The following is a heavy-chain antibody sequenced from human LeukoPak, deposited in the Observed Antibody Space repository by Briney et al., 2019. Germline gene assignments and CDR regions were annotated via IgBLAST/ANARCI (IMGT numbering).Heavy chain of an antibody. Sequence: ASVKVSCNVSGYTFTDYSIHWLQQAPGKGLEWLGLVNPEDGETIYSEKFQGRITMTADTSTDTAFMELSSLRSEDTAIYYCAAAPPGFGELNGGDYWGQGTLVTVSS. J-gene: IGHJ4*02. V-gene: IGHV1-69-2*01. D-gene: IGHD3-10*01. CDR2: VNPEDGET. CDR3: AAAPPGFGELNGGDY. CDR1: GYTFTDYS.